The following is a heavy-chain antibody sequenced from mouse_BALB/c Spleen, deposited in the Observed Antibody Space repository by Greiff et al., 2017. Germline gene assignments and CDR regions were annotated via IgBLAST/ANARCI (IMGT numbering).Heavy chain of an antibody. Sequence: VQLQESGPGLVAPSQSLSITCTVSGFSLTGYGVNWVRQPPGKGLEWLGMIWGDGSTDYNSALKSRLSISKDNSKSQVFLKMNSLQTDDTARYYCARESHYGRGYWYFDVWGAGTTVTVSS. V-gene: IGHV2-6-7*01. CDR3: ARESHYGRGYWYFDV. CDR2: IWGDGST. CDR1: GFSLTGYG. J-gene: IGHJ1*01. D-gene: IGHD1-1*01.